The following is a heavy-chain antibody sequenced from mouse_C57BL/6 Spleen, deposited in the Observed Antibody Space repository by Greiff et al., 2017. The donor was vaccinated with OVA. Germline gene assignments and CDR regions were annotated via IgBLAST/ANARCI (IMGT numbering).Heavy chain of an antibody. Sequence: QVQLQQPGAELVRPGSSVKLSCKASGYTFTSYWMHWVKQRPIQGLEWIGNIDPSDSETHYNQKFKDKATLTVDKSSSTAYMQLSSLTSEDSAVYYCAMAYYSNPYFDYWGQGTTLTVSS. V-gene: IGHV1-52*01. CDR2: IDPSDSET. D-gene: IGHD2-5*01. J-gene: IGHJ2*01. CDR3: AMAYYSNPYFDY. CDR1: GYTFTSYW.